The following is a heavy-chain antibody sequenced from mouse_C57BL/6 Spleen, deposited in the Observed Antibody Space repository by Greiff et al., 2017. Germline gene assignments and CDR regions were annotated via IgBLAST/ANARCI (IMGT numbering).Heavy chain of an antibody. CDR1: GYTFTGYW. V-gene: IGHV1-9*01. D-gene: IGHD3-3*01. J-gene: IGHJ3*01. Sequence: VKLQESGAELMKPGASVKLSCKATGYTFTGYWIEWVKQRPGHGLEWIGEILPGSGSTNYNEKFKGKATFTADTSSHTAYMQLSSLTDEDSAIYERARKQGRVFAYWGQGTLVTVSA. CDR2: ILPGSGST. CDR3: ARKQGRVFAY.